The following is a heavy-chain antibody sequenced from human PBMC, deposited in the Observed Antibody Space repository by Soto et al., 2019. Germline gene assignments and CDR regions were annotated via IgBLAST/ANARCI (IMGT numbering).Heavy chain of an antibody. Sequence: ASVNVSGKDSGYTFTSDGISWVRQASGQGLEWIVWINTNNDKTSFSQKFQGRVTMTTDISTSKVYMELKSLRSDDTAVYFCARDRVKMVRVAGGRRLRDPFDNWGQGTMVTVS. V-gene: IGHV1-18*04. CDR2: INTNNDKT. CDR1: GYTFTSDG. J-gene: IGHJ3*02. CDR3: ARDRVKMVRVAGGRRLRDPFDN. D-gene: IGHD3-10*01.